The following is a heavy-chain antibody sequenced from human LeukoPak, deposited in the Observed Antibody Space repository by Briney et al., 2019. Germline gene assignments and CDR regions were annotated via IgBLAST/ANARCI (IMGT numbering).Heavy chain of an antibody. CDR1: GYTFTSYA. J-gene: IGHJ4*02. V-gene: IGHV7-4-1*01. Sequence: ASAKVSCKASGYTFTSYAMNWVRQAPGQGLEWMGWINTNTGNPTYAQGFTGRFVFSLDTSVSTAYLQICSLKAEDTAVYYCARGRRSGWYADYYFDYWGQGTLVTVSS. CDR3: ARGRRSGWYADYYFDY. D-gene: IGHD6-19*01. CDR2: INTNTGNP.